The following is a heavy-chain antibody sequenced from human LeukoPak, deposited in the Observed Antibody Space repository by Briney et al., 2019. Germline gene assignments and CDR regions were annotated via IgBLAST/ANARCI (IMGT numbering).Heavy chain of an antibody. CDR1: GFTFDDYA. Sequence: PGRSLRLSCAASGFTFDDYAMHWVRQAPGKGLEWVSGISWNSGSIGYADSVKGRFTISRDNAKNSLYLQMNSLRAEDTALYYCAKDLYSGLSAFDIWGQGTMVTVSS. CDR3: AKDLYSGLSAFDI. J-gene: IGHJ3*02. V-gene: IGHV3-9*01. CDR2: ISWNSGSI. D-gene: IGHD1-26*01.